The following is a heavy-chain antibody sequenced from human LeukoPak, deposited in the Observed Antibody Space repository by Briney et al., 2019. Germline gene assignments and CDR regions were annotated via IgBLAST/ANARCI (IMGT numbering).Heavy chain of an antibody. D-gene: IGHD1-7*01. V-gene: IGHV3-20*04. CDR2: INWNGGST. CDR1: GFTFDDYG. Sequence: PGGSLRLSCAASGFTFDDYGMSWVRQAPGKGLERVSGINWNGGSTGYADSVKGRFTISRDNAKNSLYLQMNSLRAEDTALYYCARRGRNSNNFDYWGQGTLVTVSS. CDR3: ARRGRNSNNFDY. J-gene: IGHJ4*02.